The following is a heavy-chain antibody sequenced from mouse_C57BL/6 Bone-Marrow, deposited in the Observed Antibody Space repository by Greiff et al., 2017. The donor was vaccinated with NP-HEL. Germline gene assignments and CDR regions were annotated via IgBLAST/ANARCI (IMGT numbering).Heavy chain of an antibody. V-gene: IGHV1-69*01. CDR2: IDPSDSYT. CDR1: GYTFTSYW. D-gene: IGHD1-1*01. CDR3: ARGGAYGSSYDWYFDV. J-gene: IGHJ1*03. Sequence: QVQLQQPGAELVMPGASVKLSCKASGYTFTSYWMHWVKQRPGQGLEWIGEIDPSDSYTNYNQKFKGKSTLTVDKSSSTAYMQLSSLTSEDSAVYYCARGGAYGSSYDWYFDVWGTGTTVTVSS.